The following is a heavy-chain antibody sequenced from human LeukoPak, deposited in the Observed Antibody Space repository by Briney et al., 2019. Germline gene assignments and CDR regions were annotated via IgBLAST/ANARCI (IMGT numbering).Heavy chain of an antibody. Sequence: GGSLRLSCAASGFTFDDYAMHWVRQAPGKGLEWVSGISWNSGSIGYADSVKGRFTISRDNAKNSLYLQMNCLRAEDTALYYCAKDWHYDSSGYFDYWGQGTLVTVSS. J-gene: IGHJ4*02. CDR2: ISWNSGSI. CDR1: GFTFDDYA. V-gene: IGHV3-9*01. D-gene: IGHD3-22*01. CDR3: AKDWHYDSSGYFDY.